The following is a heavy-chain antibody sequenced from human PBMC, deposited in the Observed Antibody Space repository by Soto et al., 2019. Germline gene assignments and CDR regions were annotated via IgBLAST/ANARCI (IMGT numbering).Heavy chain of an antibody. V-gene: IGHV4-31*03. D-gene: IGHD6-13*01. CDR2: IYYSGST. Sequence: QVQLQESGPGLVKPSQTLSLTCTVSGGSISSGGYYWSWIRQHPGKGLEGIGYIYYSGSTYYNPSLKRRLTISVDTSKNQFSLKLSSVTAAATAVYYCARGAHYSSPFRWFDPWGQGTLVTVSS. CDR1: GGSISSGGYY. J-gene: IGHJ5*02. CDR3: ARGAHYSSPFRWFDP.